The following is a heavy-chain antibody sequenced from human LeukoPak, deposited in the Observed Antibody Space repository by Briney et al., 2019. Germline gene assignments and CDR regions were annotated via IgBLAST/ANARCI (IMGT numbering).Heavy chain of an antibody. Sequence: PGGSLRLSCAASGFTFSSYGMHWVRQAPGKGLEWLAVISSDASNKYCADSVKGRFTISRDNSKNTLYLQMNSLRPEDTAVYYCAKRGGNSWYNYMDVWGNRTTVTVSS. J-gene: IGHJ6*03. D-gene: IGHD6-13*01. CDR1: GFTFSSYG. V-gene: IGHV3-30*18. CDR3: AKRGGNSWYNYMDV. CDR2: ISSDASNK.